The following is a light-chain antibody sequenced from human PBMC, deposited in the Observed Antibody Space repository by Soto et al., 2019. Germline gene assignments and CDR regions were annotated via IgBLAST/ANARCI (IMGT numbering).Light chain of an antibody. CDR3: QVWDSSSDHLYV. CDR2: YDS. CDR1: NIGSKS. V-gene: IGLV3-21*04. J-gene: IGLJ1*01. Sequence: SYELTQPPSVSVAPGKTARITCGGNNIGSKSVHWYQQKPGQAPVLVIYYDSDRPSGIPERFSGSNSGNTATLTISRVEAGDEVDYYCQVWDSSSDHLYVFGTGTKLTVL.